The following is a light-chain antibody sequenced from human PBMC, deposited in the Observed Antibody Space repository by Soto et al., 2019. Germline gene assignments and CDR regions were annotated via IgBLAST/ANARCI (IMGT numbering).Light chain of an antibody. Sequence: QSVLTQPASVSGSPGQSITISCTGTSSDIGYYNYVSWYQQYPGKAPKLIIYEVNNRPSGVSNRFSGSKSANTASLTISGLQAEDEADYHCSSYTTISTVVFGAGTKSPS. CDR3: SSYTTISTVV. V-gene: IGLV2-14*01. CDR2: EVN. CDR1: SSDIGYYNY. J-gene: IGLJ1*01.